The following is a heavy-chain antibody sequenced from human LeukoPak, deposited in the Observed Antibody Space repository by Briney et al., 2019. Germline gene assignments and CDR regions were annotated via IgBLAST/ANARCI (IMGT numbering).Heavy chain of an antibody. V-gene: IGHV3-21*01. CDR3: ARDLGGDIVVVPAAEGIDY. CDR2: ISSSSSYI. D-gene: IGHD2-2*01. CDR1: GFTFSSYS. Sequence: PGGSLRLSCAASGFTFSSYSMNWVRQAPGKGLEWVSSISSSSSYIYYADSVKGRFTISRDNAENSLYLQMNSLRAEDTAVYYCARDLGGDIVVVPAAEGIDYWGQGTLVTVSS. J-gene: IGHJ4*02.